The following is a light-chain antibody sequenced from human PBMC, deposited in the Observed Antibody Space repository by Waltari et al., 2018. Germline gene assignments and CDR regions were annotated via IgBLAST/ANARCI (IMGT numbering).Light chain of an antibody. CDR1: SLRSYY. J-gene: IGLJ2*01. CDR2: DKN. V-gene: IGLV3-19*01. Sequence: TQDPAVSVAMGQTVRITCQGDSLRSYYASWYQQRPGQAPILVMYDKNNRPSGVPDRFSGSSSDNTASVTITGAQAEDEAFYYCHSRDASGVGGAFGGGTKLTVL. CDR3: HSRDASGVGGA.